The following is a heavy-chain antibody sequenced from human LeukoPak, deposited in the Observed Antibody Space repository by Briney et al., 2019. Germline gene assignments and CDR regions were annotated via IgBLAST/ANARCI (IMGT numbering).Heavy chain of an antibody. Sequence: AGSVKVSCKASGYTFTSYYMHWVRQAPGQGLEWMRLINPTGDSTGYAQKFQGRVTMTRDMSTSTDFMELSSLRSEDTAVYYCARDNSVGDNAWWFDPWGQGTLVTVSS. V-gene: IGHV1-46*01. CDR1: GYTFTSYY. CDR2: INPTGDST. J-gene: IGHJ5*02. D-gene: IGHD1-26*01. CDR3: ARDNSVGDNAWWFDP.